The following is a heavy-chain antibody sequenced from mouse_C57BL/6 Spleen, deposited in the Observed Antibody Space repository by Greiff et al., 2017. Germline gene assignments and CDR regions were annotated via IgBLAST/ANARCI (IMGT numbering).Heavy chain of an antibody. CDR2: ISSGGSYT. V-gene: IGHV5-6*01. Sequence: EVKLVESGGDLVKPGGSLKLSCAASGFTFSSYGMSWVRQTPDKRLEWVATISSGGSYTYYPDSVKGRFTISRDNAKNTLYLQMSSLKSEDTAMYYCARHRDLGDFDYWGQGTTLTVSS. CDR3: ARHRDLGDFDY. CDR1: GFTFSSYG. J-gene: IGHJ2*01. D-gene: IGHD3-3*01.